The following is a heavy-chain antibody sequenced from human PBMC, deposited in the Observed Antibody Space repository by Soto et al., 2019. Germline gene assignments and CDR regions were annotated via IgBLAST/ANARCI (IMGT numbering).Heavy chain of an antibody. Sequence: QVQLVQSGAEVKKPGASVKVSCKASGYTFTSYGISWVRQAPGQGLEWMGWISAYNGNTNYAQKLQGRVTMTTDTSTSTAYMELRSLRSDDTAVYYCARDHGGLIVVVPAAMPCDYWGQGTLVTVSS. CDR1: GYTFTSYG. J-gene: IGHJ4*02. D-gene: IGHD2-2*01. CDR3: ARDHGGLIVVVPAAMPCDY. V-gene: IGHV1-18*01. CDR2: ISAYNGNT.